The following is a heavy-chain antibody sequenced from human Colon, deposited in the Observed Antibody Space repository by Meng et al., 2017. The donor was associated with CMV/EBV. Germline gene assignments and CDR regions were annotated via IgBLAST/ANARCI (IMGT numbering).Heavy chain of an antibody. D-gene: IGHD2-2*02. CDR3: ARGGGLYGVHYYYGMDV. CDR2: IYYSGST. J-gene: IGHJ6*02. V-gene: IGHV4-59*01. Sequence: SETLSLTCTVSGGSISSYYWSWIRQPPGKGLEWIGYIYYSGSTNYNPSLKSRVTISVDTSKNQFSLKLSSVTAADTAVYYCARGGGLYGVHYYYGMDVWGQGTTVTVSS. CDR1: GGSISSYY.